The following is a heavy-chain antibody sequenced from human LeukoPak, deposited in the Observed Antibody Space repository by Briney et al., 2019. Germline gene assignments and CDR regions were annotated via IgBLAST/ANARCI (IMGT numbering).Heavy chain of an antibody. CDR1: GFTVSSNY. CDR3: ARASERDAFDI. Sequence: PGGSLRLSCAASGFTVSSNYMSWVRQAPGEGLEWVSVIYSGGSTYYADSVKGRFTISRDNSKNTLYLQMNSLRAEDTAVYYCARASERDAFDIWGQGTMVTVSS. V-gene: IGHV3-53*01. J-gene: IGHJ3*02. D-gene: IGHD6-6*01. CDR2: IYSGGST.